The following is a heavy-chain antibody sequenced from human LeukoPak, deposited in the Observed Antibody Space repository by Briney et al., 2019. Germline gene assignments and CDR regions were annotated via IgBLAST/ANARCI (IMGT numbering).Heavy chain of an antibody. CDR3: AKGGGSGSADY. J-gene: IGHJ4*02. V-gene: IGHV3-30*02. D-gene: IGHD1-26*01. CDR1: GFTFSSYG. CDR2: IRYDGSNK. Sequence: PGGSLRLSCAASGFTFSSYGMHWARQAPGKGLEWVAFIRYDGSNKYYADSVKGRFTISRDNSKNTLYLQMNSLRAEDTAVYYCAKGGGSGSADYWGQGTLVTVSS.